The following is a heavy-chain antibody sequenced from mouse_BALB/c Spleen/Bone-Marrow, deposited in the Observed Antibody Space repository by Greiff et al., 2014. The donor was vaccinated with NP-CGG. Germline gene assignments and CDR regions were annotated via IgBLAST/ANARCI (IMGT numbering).Heavy chain of an antibody. CDR3: ARLGRDY. CDR2: IYPYNGDT. J-gene: IGHJ2*01. Sequence: EVQLQQSGPELVKPGASVKISCKASGYTFTDYNMHWVKQSHGKSLEWIGYIYPYNGDTGYNQKFKSKATLTVGNSSSTAYMELRSLTSEDSAVYYCARLGRDYWGQGTTLTVSS. CDR1: GYTFTDYN. D-gene: IGHD4-1*01. V-gene: IGHV1S29*02.